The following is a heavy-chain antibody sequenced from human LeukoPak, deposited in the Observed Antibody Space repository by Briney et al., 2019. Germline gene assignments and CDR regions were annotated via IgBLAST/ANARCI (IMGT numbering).Heavy chain of an antibody. V-gene: IGHV3-30-3*01. D-gene: IGHD1-26*01. CDR2: ISYDGSNK. CDR3: AGAASGSYSDYYYGMDV. CDR1: GFTFSSYA. J-gene: IGHJ6*02. Sequence: PGGSLRLSCAASGFTFSSYAMHWVRQAPGKGLEWVAVISYDGSNKYYADSVKGRFTISRDNAKNSLYLQMNSLRDEDTAVYYCAGAASGSYSDYYYGMDVWGQGTTVTVSS.